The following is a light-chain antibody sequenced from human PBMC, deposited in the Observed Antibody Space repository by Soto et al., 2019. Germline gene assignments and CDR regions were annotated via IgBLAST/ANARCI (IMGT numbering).Light chain of an antibody. CDR1: SSDIGNYDF. V-gene: IGLV2-14*01. J-gene: IGLJ1*01. CDR3: SSKRSSDTLYV. Sequence: QSALTQPASVSGSPGQSITISCTGTSSDIGNYDFVSWYQQHPGKAPKLIIYEVTYRPSGVSARFSGSKSGNTASLTVSGLQAEDEADYYCSSKRSSDTLYVFGTGTKVTVL. CDR2: EVT.